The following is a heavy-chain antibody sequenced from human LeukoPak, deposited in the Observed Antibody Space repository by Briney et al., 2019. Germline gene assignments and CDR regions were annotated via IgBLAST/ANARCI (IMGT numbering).Heavy chain of an antibody. Sequence: GGSLRLSCAASGFTFSSYSMNWARQAPGKGLEWVSSISSSSSYIYYADSVKGRFTISRDNAKNSLYLQMNSLRAEDTAVYYCARAAGIAAAGENDYWGQGTLVTVSS. V-gene: IGHV3-21*01. CDR2: ISSSSSYI. D-gene: IGHD6-13*01. J-gene: IGHJ4*02. CDR3: ARAAGIAAAGENDY. CDR1: GFTFSSYS.